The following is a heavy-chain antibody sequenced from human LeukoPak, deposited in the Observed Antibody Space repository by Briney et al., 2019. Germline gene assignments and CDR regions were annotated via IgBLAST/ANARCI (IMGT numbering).Heavy chain of an antibody. CDR1: GYTFTGYY. CDR3: ARDICSGGSCYSPFDY. J-gene: IGHJ4*02. V-gene: IGHV1-2*02. D-gene: IGHD2-15*01. CDR2: INPNSGGT. Sequence: GASVKVSCKASGYTFTGYYMHWVRQAPGQGLEWMGWINPNSGGTNYAQKFQGRVTMTRDTSISTAYMELSRLRSDDTAVYYCARDICSGGSCYSPFDYWGQGTLVTVSS.